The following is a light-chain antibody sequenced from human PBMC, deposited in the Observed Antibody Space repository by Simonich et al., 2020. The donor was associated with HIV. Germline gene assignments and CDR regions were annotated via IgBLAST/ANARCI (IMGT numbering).Light chain of an antibody. CDR2: GAS. CDR3: QQYNNWGFT. Sequence: ERVMTQSPATLSVSPGKRATLSCRASQSVSSNLAWYQQKPGQAPRLLIYGASTRATGIPARFSGSGSGTEFTLTISSMQSEDFAVYYCQQYNNWGFTFGPGTKVDIK. V-gene: IGKV3-15*01. J-gene: IGKJ3*01. CDR1: QSVSSN.